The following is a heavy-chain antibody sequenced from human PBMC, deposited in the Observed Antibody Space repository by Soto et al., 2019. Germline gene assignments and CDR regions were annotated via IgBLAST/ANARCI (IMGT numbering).Heavy chain of an antibody. D-gene: IGHD6-19*01. V-gene: IGHV3-33*01. J-gene: IGHJ4*02. CDR2: IWYDGSNK. CDR3: ARGRGIAVAGSDY. CDR1: GFTFSSYG. Sequence: QVQLVESGGGVVQPGRSLRLSCAASGFTFSSYGMYWVRQAPGKGLEWVAVIWYDGSNKYYADSVKGRFTISRDNSKNTLYLQMNSLRAEDTAVYYCARGRGIAVAGSDYWGQGTLVTVSS.